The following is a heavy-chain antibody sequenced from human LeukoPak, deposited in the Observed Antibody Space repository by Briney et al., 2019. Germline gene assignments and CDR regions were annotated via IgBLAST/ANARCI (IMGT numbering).Heavy chain of an antibody. V-gene: IGHV1-3*01. D-gene: IGHD6-19*01. CDR2: IDADNGDT. J-gene: IGHJ4*02. Sequence: ASVNVSCKASGYTFRAYAIHWVRQAPGQRFEWMRWIDADNGDTRYSQRFQGRVTITRDTSASTVYMELSSLRSEDTAVYYCAGGSTSDWPLDHWGQETLVTISS. CDR1: GYTFRAYA. CDR3: AGGSTSDWPLDH.